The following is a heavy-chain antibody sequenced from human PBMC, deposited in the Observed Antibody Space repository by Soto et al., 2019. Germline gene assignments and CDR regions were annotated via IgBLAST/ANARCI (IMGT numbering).Heavy chain of an antibody. V-gene: IGHV4-31*03. CDR2: IYYSGST. CDR1: GGSISSGGCY. CDR3: ARDLGAGYYYYMDV. Sequence: ILSLTCTVSGGSISSGGCYWSWIRQHPGKGLEWIGYIYYSGSTYYNPSLKSRVTISVDTSKNQFSLKLSSVTAADTAVYYCARDLGAGYYYYMDVWGKGTTFTVSS. D-gene: IGHD7-27*01. J-gene: IGHJ6*03.